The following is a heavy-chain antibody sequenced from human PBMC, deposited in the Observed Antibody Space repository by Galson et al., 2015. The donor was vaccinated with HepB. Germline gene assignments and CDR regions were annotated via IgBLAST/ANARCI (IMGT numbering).Heavy chain of an antibody. Sequence: LVKPTQTLTLTCTVSGFSLSNARMGVIWIRQPPGKALEWLALIDWDDDKYYSTSLKTRLTISKDTSKNQVVLTMTNMDPVDTATYYCARILGVDTAMSYDYWGQGTLVTVSS. CDR1: GFSLSNARMG. CDR2: IDWDDDK. CDR3: ARILGVDTAMSYDY. D-gene: IGHD5-18*01. V-gene: IGHV2-70*01. J-gene: IGHJ4*02.